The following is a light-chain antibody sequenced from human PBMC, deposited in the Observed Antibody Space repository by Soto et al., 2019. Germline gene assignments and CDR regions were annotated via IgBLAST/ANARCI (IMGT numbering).Light chain of an antibody. V-gene: IGKV2-30*01. CDR2: KVY. J-gene: IGKJ3*01. Sequence: DVVMTQSPLSLPVTLGQPASISCRSSQSLVYSDGNTYLNWFQQRPGQSPRRLIYKVYNRDSGVPDRFSGSGSGTDFTLKISRVEGEDVGVYYCMQGTHWGLTFGPGTKVDIK. CDR3: MQGTHWGLT. CDR1: QSLVYSDGNTY.